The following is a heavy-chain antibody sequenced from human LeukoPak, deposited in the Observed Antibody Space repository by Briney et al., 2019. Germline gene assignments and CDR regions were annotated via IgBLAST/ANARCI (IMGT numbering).Heavy chain of an antibody. D-gene: IGHD2-2*01. Sequence: PSETLSLTCAVYGGSFSGYYWSWIRQPPGKGLEWIREINHSGSTNYNPSLKSRVTISVDTSKNQFSLKLSSVTAADTAVYYCARSLVVVPAATNWFDPWGQGTLVTVSS. J-gene: IGHJ5*02. CDR3: ARSLVVVPAATNWFDP. CDR2: INHSGST. V-gene: IGHV4-34*01. CDR1: GGSFSGYY.